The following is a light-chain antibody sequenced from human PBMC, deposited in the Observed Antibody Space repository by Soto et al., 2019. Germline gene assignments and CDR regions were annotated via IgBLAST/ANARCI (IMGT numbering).Light chain of an antibody. Sequence: QSALTQPASVSGSPGQSITISCTGTSSDVGGYNYVSWYQQHPGKAPKLMIYEVSNRPSGVSNRFSGSKSGNTASLTISGLQAEDEADYYCCSYAGSYGVFGGGTQRTVL. CDR2: EVS. CDR3: CSYAGSYGV. V-gene: IGLV2-14*01. CDR1: SSDVGGYNY. J-gene: IGLJ2*01.